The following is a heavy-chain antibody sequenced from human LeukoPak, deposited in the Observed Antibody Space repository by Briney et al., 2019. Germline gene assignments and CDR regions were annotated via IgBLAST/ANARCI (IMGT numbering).Heavy chain of an antibody. J-gene: IGHJ4*02. V-gene: IGHV3-21*04. CDR3: AKLKQWQPQRYEY. D-gene: IGHD6-19*01. CDR2: ISSTSGFI. Sequence: GGSLRLSCAASGFTFTDYTMNWVRQAPGMGLEWVSSISSTSGFIYYADAVKGRVTISRDNSKNILYLQLNSLRAEDTAVYYCAKLKQWQPQRYEYWGQGALVTVAS. CDR1: GFTFTDYT.